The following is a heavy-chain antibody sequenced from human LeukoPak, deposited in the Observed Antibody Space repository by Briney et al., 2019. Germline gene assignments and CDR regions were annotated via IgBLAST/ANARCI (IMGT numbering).Heavy chain of an antibody. D-gene: IGHD1-26*01. J-gene: IGHJ5*02. CDR3: ARDALYGSWFDP. CDR2: TNPNSGGT. CDR1: GYTFTGYY. Sequence: GASVKVSCKASGYTFTGYYMHWVRQAPGQGLEWMGWTNPNSGGTNYAQKFQGRVTMTRDTSISTAYMELSSLRSEDTAVYYCARDALYGSWFDPWGQGTLVTVSS. V-gene: IGHV1-2*02.